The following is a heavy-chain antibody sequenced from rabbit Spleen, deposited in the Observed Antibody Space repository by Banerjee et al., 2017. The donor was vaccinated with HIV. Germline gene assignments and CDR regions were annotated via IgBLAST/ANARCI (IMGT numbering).Heavy chain of an antibody. CDR1: GFSFSSIYW. J-gene: IGHJ4*01. CDR2: IVPGSRGNT. V-gene: IGHV1S45*01. D-gene: IGHD1-1*01. CDR3: ARDLVGVIGWNFGW. Sequence: QEQLEESGGDLVKPEGSLTLTCTASGFSFSSIYWICWVRQAPGKGLEWIGIIVPGSRGNTYYATWAKGRFTISRTSSTTVTLRMTSLTAADRATYFCARDLVGVIGWNFGWWGPGTLVTVS.